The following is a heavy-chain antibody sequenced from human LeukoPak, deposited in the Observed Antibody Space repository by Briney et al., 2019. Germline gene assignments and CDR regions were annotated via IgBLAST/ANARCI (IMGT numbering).Heavy chain of an antibody. V-gene: IGHV5-51*01. CDR1: GYSFSDFW. CDR2: IYPGDSDT. CDR3: ATSFSGSYYYFDY. D-gene: IGHD1-26*01. J-gene: IGHJ4*02. Sequence: PGESLKISCKGSGYSFSDFWIAWVRQMPGKGLEWMGIIYPGDSDTRYSPSFQGQVTISADKSISTAYLQWSSLKASDTAIFYCATSFSGSYYYFDYWGQGTLVTVSS.